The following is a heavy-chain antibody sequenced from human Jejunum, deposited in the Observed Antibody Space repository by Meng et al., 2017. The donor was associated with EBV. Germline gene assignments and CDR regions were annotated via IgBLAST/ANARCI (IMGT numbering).Heavy chain of an antibody. D-gene: IGHD3-22*01. V-gene: IGHV1-46*01. J-gene: IGHJ5*02. Sequence: QVQQVRSGTDGKKVGASVKVFCKSSGYTCTSHFMHVVRQARGQGLEWMGLIKPNGDSSIYTQKFQDRVSLIRILTAKTEYMELISLGSEESATYYCARGVSDSSKAWWLDTWGQGTLVTVSS. CDR3: ARGVSDSSKAWWLDT. CDR2: IKPNGDSS. CDR1: GYTCTSHF.